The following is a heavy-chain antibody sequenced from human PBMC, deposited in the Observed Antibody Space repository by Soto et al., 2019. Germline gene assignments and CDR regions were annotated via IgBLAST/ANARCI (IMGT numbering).Heavy chain of an antibody. CDR1: GGSISSYY. J-gene: IGHJ4*02. CDR2: IYHSGST. Sequence: QVQLQESGPGRVKPSETLSLTCTVSGGSISSYYWSWIRQPPGKGLEWIGYIYHSGSTNYNPSLKSRVTISVDTSKNQFSLKLSSVTAADTAVYYCARRWGTYFDYWGQGTLVTVSS. V-gene: IGHV4-59*01. CDR3: ARRWGTYFDY. D-gene: IGHD7-27*01.